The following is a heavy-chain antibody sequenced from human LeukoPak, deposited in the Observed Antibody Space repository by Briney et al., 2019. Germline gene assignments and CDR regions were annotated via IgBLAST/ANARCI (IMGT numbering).Heavy chain of an antibody. CDR3: AKHGLPLVVISAPLDY. V-gene: IGHV3-30*18. D-gene: IGHD2-15*01. Sequence: GGSLRLSCAASGFTFSSYEMNWVRQAPGKGLEWVAVISYDGSNKYYADSVKGRFTISRDNSKNTLYLQMNSLRAEDTAVYYCAKHGLPLVVISAPLDYWGQGTLVTVSS. J-gene: IGHJ4*02. CDR1: GFTFSSYE. CDR2: ISYDGSNK.